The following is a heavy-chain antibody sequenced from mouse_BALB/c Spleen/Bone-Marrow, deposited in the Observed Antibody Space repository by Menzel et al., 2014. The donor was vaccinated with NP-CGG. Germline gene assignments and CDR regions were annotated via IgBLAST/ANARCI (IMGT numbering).Heavy chain of an antibody. V-gene: IGHV1-14*01. CDR3: ARSLYGYDWYFDV. Sequence: VQLQQSGPELVKPGASVKMSCKASGYTFTSYVVHWVKQKPGQGLEWIGNINPYNDDTMYNEKFKGKATLTSDKSFSTAYMELSSLTSEDSAVYYCARSLYGYDWYFDVWGAGTTVTVSS. D-gene: IGHD2-2*01. CDR2: INPYNDDT. CDR1: GYTFTSYV. J-gene: IGHJ1*01.